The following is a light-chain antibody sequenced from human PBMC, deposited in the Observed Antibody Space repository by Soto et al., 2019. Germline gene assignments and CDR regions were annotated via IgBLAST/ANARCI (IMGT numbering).Light chain of an antibody. CDR1: QSVLYSSNNKNY. Sequence: DIGMTQSPDSLAVSLGERATINCKPSQSVLYSSNNKNYLAWYQQKAGQSPKVLIYWAATRESGVPDRFSGSGSGTDFTRTISSLQAVDVAVYYCQQYFSSPQHPFGQGAKLEIK. CDR2: WAA. CDR3: QQYFSSPQHP. V-gene: IGKV4-1*01. J-gene: IGKJ2*01.